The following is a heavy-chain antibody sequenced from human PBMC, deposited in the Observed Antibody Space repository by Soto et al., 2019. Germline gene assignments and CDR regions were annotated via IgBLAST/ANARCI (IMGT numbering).Heavy chain of an antibody. CDR2: ISGSGGST. V-gene: IGHV3-23*01. CDR3: AKWSDAREGFDY. J-gene: IGHJ4*02. D-gene: IGHD1-26*01. Sequence: EVQLLESGGGLVQPGGSLRLSYAASGFTFSSYAMSWVRQAPGKGLEWVSAISGSGGSTYYADSVKGRFTISRDNSKNTLYLQMNSLRAEDTAVYYCAKWSDAREGFDYWGQGTMVNVSS. CDR1: GFTFSSYA.